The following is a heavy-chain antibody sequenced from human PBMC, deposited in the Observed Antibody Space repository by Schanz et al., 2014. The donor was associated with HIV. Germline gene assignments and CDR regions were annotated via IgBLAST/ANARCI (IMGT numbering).Heavy chain of an antibody. CDR3: ARGDDYYGSGTPAYYHAMDV. CDR2: THYRGST. V-gene: IGHV4-61*08. Sequence: QVQLQESGPGLVKPSQTLSLTCTVAGGSISSGGHYWIWIRQPPGKGLEWIGYTHYRGSTNYNPSLKSRGSTSVDTPKNQFSRKRSSVTAADTAVYYCARGDDYYGSGTPAYYHAMDVWGQGTTVTVSS. D-gene: IGHD3-10*01. CDR1: GGSISSGGHY. J-gene: IGHJ6*02.